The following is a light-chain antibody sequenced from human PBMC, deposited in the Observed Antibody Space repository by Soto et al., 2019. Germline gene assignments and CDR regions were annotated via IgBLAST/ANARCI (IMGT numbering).Light chain of an antibody. Sequence: EIVLTQSPATLSLSPGEGATLSCRASQSVTSALAWYQQKPGQAPRLLIYDTFKRATGIPARFSGSGSGTDFTLTISSLEPEDFAVYYCQQRSDWPLTFGQGTRLDIK. J-gene: IGKJ5*01. CDR2: DTF. CDR3: QQRSDWPLT. CDR1: QSVTSA. V-gene: IGKV3-11*01.